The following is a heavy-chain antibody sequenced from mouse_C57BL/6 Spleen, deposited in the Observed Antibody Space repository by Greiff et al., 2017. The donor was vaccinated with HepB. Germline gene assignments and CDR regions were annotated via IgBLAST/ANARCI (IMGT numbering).Heavy chain of an antibody. D-gene: IGHD1-1*01. V-gene: IGHV1-55*01. CDR2: IYPGSGST. Sequence: QVQLQQSGAELVKPGASVKMSCKASGYTFTSYWITWVKQRPGQGLEWIGDIYPGSGSTNYNEKFKSKATLTLDTSSSTAYMQLSSLTSEDSAVYYCARFITTVSYFDYWGQGTTLTVSS. CDR1: GYTFTSYW. CDR3: ARFITTVSYFDY. J-gene: IGHJ2*01.